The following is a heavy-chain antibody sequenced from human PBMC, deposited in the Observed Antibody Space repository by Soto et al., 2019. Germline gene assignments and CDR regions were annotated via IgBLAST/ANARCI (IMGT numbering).Heavy chain of an antibody. J-gene: IGHJ5*02. V-gene: IGHV4-31*03. CDR3: ARVYGSGSYLPNWFDP. CDR2: IYYSGST. D-gene: IGHD3-10*01. Sequence: SSETLSLTCTVSGGSISSGGYYWSWIRQHPGKGLEWIGYIYYSGSTYYNPSLKSRVTISVDTSKNQFSLKLSSVTAADTAVYYCARVYGSGSYLPNWFDPWGQGTLVTVSS. CDR1: GGSISSGGYY.